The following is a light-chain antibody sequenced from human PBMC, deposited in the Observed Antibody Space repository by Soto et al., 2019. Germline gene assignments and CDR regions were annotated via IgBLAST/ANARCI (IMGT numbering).Light chain of an antibody. CDR3: QEYSSSPPMYT. V-gene: IGKV3-20*01. CDR1: QSISSTY. CDR2: GAS. J-gene: IGKJ2*01. Sequence: EIVLTQSPGTLSLSPGERATLSCRASQSISSTYLAWYQQKPGQALRLLIYGASTRATGIPDRFSGSGSGTDFTLTISRLEPEDFAVYYCQEYSSSPPMYTFGQGTKLEIK.